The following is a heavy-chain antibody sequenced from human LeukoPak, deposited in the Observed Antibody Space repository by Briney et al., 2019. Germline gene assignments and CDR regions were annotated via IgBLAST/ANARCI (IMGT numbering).Heavy chain of an antibody. CDR2: VDPEDGET. J-gene: IGHJ5*02. CDR3: ATLAGIAAAGTPGDWFDP. Sequence: GASVKVSCKASGYTFTDYYMHWVQQAPGKGLEWMGRVDPEDGETIYAEKFQGRVTITADTSTDTAYMELSSLRSEDTAVYYCATLAGIAAAGTPGDWFDPWGQGTLVTVSS. V-gene: IGHV1-69-2*01. D-gene: IGHD6-13*01. CDR1: GYTFTDYY.